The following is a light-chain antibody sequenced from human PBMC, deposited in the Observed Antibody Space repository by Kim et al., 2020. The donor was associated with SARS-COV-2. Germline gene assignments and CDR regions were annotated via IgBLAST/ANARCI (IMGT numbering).Light chain of an antibody. J-gene: IGKJ3*01. CDR1: QGIRND. CDR3: LQDYDYPFT. Sequence: ASVGDRVTITCRASQGIRNDLGWYQQKPGKAPKLLIYAASSLQSGVPSRFSRSGSGTDFTLTISSLQPEDFATYYCLQDYDYPFTFGPGTKVDIK. CDR2: AAS. V-gene: IGKV1-6*01.